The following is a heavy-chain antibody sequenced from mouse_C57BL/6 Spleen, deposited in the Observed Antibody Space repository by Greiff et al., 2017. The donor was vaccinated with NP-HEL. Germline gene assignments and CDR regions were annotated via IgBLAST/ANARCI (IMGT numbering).Heavy chain of an antibody. CDR3: ARRGNVHEGYFDY. J-gene: IGHJ2*01. CDR1: GYTFTDYY. CDR2: INPNNGGT. V-gene: IGHV1-26*01. Sequence: EVQLQQSGPELVKPGASVKISCKASGYTFTDYYMNWVKQSHGKSLEWIGDINPNNGGTSYNQKFKGKATLTVDKSSSTAYMELRSLTSEDSAVYYCARRGNVHEGYFDYWGQGTTLTVSS.